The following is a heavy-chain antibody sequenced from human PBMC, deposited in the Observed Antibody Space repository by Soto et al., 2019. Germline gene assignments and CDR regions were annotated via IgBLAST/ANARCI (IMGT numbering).Heavy chain of an antibody. CDR2: IAYDGSYR. J-gene: IGHJ6*02. CDR3: AKELFEYRYGRQYNFYGLDV. Sequence: GGSLRLSCAASGFTFGNYAMYWVRQAPGKGLEWVAVIAYDGSYRYHAESLKGRFTIFRDKSKNTLYLQMNSLRPEDTAVYYCAKELFEYRYGRQYNFYGLDVRGPGTTVTVSS. CDR1: GFTFGNYA. V-gene: IGHV3-30*18. D-gene: IGHD5-18*01.